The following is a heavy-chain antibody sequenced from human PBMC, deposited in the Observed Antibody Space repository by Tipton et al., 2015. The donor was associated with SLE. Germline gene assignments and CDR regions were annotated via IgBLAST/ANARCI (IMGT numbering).Heavy chain of an antibody. J-gene: IGHJ4*02. Sequence: TLSLTCTVSGDSISGYYWSWIRQPAGKGLEWIGRSHSGWSAFYNPSLNSRVTISMDTSKNQFSLSLRSVTAADTAVYYCASELLRDYFSAWGPDYWGQGTLVTVSA. CDR3: ASELLRDYFSAWGPDY. CDR1: GDSISGYY. CDR2: SHSGWSA. V-gene: IGHV4-4*07. D-gene: IGHD6-19*01.